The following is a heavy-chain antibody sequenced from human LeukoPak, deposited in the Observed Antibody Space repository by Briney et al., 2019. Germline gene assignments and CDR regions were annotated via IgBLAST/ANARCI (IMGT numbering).Heavy chain of an antibody. D-gene: IGHD6-13*01. CDR1: GCSISSYY. V-gene: IGHV4-59*01. J-gene: IGHJ5*02. CDR2: IYYSGSA. Sequence: SETLSLTCTVSGCSISSYYWSWIRQPPGKGLEWIGYIYYSGSANYNPSLKSRVTITVDTSKNQFSLKLSSVTAADTAVYYCARDLSAAAGNGWFDPWGQGTLVTVSS. CDR3: ARDLSAAAGNGWFDP.